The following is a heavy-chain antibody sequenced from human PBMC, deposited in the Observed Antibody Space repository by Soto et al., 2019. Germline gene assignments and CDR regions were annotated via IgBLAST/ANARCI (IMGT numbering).Heavy chain of an antibody. CDR1: GDSITDYY. CDR2: IYHSGNT. CDR3: ARDLGIGSSGPFDY. Sequence: QVQLQESGPGLVKPSETLSLTCTVSGDSITDYYWSWIRQAPGKGLEWIGFIYHSGNTNYKSSLKCRVTMSMDTSKIQFFLKLTSVTAADTAVYYCARDLGIGSSGPFDYWGQGALVTVSS. D-gene: IGHD6-13*01. J-gene: IGHJ4*02. V-gene: IGHV4-59*01.